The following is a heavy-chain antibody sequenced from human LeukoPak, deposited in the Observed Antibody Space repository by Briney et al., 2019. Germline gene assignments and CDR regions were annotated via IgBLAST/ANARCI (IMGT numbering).Heavy chain of an antibody. CDR1: GYSFTSYW. J-gene: IGHJ3*02. CDR3: ARPIGYCSGGSCYSGAFDI. CDR2: IDPSDSYT. Sequence: GESLKISCKGPGYSFTSYWISWVRQMPGKGLEWMGRIDPSDSYTNYSPSFQGHVTISADKSISTAYLQWSSLKASDTAMYYCARPIGYCSGGSCYSGAFDIWGQGTMVTVSS. V-gene: IGHV5-10-1*01. D-gene: IGHD2-15*01.